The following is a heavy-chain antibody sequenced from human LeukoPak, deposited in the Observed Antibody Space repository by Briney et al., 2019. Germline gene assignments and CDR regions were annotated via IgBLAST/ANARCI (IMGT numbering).Heavy chain of an antibody. V-gene: IGHV1-2*02. Sequence: ASVKVSCKASGNTFTALYMHWVRQAPGQGLEWLGWINPHIGDTRDAQQPQGRVSMTTDTSSSTAYIELNRLTSDDTAVYYCASGGSRRGGSSTPLNHWGRGALVTVSS. D-gene: IGHD6-13*01. CDR1: GNTFTALY. J-gene: IGHJ5*02. CDR3: ASGGSRRGGSSTPLNH. CDR2: INPHIGDT.